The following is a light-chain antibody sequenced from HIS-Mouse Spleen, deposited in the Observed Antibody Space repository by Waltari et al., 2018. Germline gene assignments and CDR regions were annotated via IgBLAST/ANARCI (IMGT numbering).Light chain of an antibody. CDR2: EGS. CDR1: SSDFGSYNL. J-gene: IGLJ3*02. Sequence: QSALTQPASVSGSPVQSITISCTGTSSDFGSYNLVSWYQHHQGKVPKLLLYEGSKRPSWVSHRFSGYKSGYTAYLTLSGLQAEYEADYYCCSDAGSSPWVFGGGTKLTVL. CDR3: CSDAGSSPWV. V-gene: IGLV2-23*01.